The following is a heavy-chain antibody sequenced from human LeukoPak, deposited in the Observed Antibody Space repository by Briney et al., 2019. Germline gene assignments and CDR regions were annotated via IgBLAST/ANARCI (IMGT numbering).Heavy chain of an antibody. J-gene: IGHJ1*01. CDR2: ISYDGSNK. V-gene: IGHV3-30*04. D-gene: IGHD6-13*01. Sequence: GGSLRPSCAASGFTFSSYAMHWVRQAPGKGLEWVAVISYDGSNKYYADSVKGRFTISRDNSKNTLYLQMNSLRAEDTAVYYCAKEYSSSWPIQHWGQGTLVTVSS. CDR1: GFTFSSYA. CDR3: AKEYSSSWPIQH.